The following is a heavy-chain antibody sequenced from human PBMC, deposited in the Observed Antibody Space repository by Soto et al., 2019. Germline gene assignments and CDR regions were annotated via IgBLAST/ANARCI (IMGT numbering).Heavy chain of an antibody. CDR1: GYTFTSYA. J-gene: IGHJ6*02. D-gene: IGHD3-16*01. V-gene: IGHV1-3*01. CDR3: ARGGLALMDV. Sequence: ASVKVSCKASGYTFTSYAMHWVRQAPGQRLEWMGWINAGNGSTKYSQKFQGRVTITRDTSASTAYMELSTLRSEDTAVYYCARGGLALMDVWGQGTTVTVSS. CDR2: INAGNGST.